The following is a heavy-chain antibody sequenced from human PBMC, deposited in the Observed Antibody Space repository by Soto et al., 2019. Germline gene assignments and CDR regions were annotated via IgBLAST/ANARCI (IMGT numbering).Heavy chain of an antibody. CDR1: GFTFSSYW. Sequence: PGGSLRLSCAASGFTFSSYWMHWVRQAPGKGLVWVSRINNDGSSTVYADSVKGRFTISRDNAKNTLYLQMNSLRAEDTAVYYCARARQGYSDYWGRGTLVTVSS. D-gene: IGHD6-25*01. CDR3: ARARQGYSDY. V-gene: IGHV3-74*01. CDR2: INNDGSST. J-gene: IGHJ4*02.